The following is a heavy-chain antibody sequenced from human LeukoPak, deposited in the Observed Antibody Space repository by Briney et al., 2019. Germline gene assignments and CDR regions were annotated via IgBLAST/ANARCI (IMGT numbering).Heavy chain of an antibody. CDR3: ARVRVAAAGPFDY. Sequence: SVKVSCKASGGTFSSYAISWVRQAPGQGLEWMGWIIPILGIANYAQKFQGRVTITADKSTSTAYMELSSLRSEDTAVYYCARVRVAAAGPFDYWGQGTLVTVSP. J-gene: IGHJ4*02. CDR1: GGTFSSYA. D-gene: IGHD6-13*01. V-gene: IGHV1-69*10. CDR2: IIPILGIA.